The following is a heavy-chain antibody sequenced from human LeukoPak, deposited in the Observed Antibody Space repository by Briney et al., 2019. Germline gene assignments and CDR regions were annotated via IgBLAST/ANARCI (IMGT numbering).Heavy chain of an antibody. Sequence: RGSLRLSCAASGFSFSSYWMSWVRQAPGKGLEWVANMKQDGSEKYYVDSVEGRFTISRDNAKNSLCLQMNSLRAEDTAVYYCARVRVRGIITYYFDYWGQGTLVTVSS. D-gene: IGHD3-10*01. J-gene: IGHJ4*02. CDR2: MKQDGSEK. CDR3: ARVRVRGIITYYFDY. CDR1: GFSFSSYW. V-gene: IGHV3-7*01.